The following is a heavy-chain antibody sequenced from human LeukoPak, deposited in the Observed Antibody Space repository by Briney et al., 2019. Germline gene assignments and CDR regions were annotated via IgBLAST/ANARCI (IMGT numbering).Heavy chain of an antibody. J-gene: IGHJ4*02. CDR3: VRDIWGLPPDY. D-gene: IGHD3-16*01. CDR1: GGSFTIYY. Sequence: PSETLSLTCGVNGGSFTIYYWTWIRQPPGQGLEWIGEINHSGSTNYNPSLKSRVTISVDTSKNQFSLKLSSITAADTAVYYCVRDIWGLPPDYWGQGTLVTVSS. V-gene: IGHV4-34*01. CDR2: INHSGST.